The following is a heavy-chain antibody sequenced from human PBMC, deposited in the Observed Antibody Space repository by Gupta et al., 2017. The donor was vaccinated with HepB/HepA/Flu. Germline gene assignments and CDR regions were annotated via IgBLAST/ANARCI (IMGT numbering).Heavy chain of an antibody. CDR1: GASISSNSSY. Sequence: QLQLPESGPGLVTPSETLSLTSPVPGASISSNSSYWDSIRQPPGKGREWIASIYYSGSTYYNPSLKSRVTLSEDTSKNQFSLKLSSVTAADTAVYHCARRWAATFDSWGQGTLVTVSS. CDR3: ARRWAATFDS. J-gene: IGHJ4*02. V-gene: IGHV4-39*01. D-gene: IGHD2-15*01. CDR2: IYYSGST.